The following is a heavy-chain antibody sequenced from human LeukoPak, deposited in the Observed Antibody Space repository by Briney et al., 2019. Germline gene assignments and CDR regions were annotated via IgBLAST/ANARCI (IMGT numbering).Heavy chain of an antibody. Sequence: GGSLRLSCAASGFTFSSYAMSWVRRAPGKGLEWVSAISGRGGSTYYADSVKGRFTISRDNSKNTLYLQMNSLRAEDTAVYYCAKERCSWYWFDPWGQGTLVTVSS. J-gene: IGHJ5*02. CDR2: ISGRGGST. V-gene: IGHV3-23*01. D-gene: IGHD6-13*01. CDR1: GFTFSSYA. CDR3: AKERCSWYWFDP.